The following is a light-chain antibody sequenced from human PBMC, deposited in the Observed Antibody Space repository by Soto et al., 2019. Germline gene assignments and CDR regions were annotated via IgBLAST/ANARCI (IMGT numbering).Light chain of an antibody. V-gene: IGLV2-14*01. CDR2: EVS. CDR1: SSDVGGYNY. CDR3: SSYTSSSTLV. J-gene: IGLJ1*01. Sequence: SALTQPASVSGSPGQLITISSTGTSSDVGGYNYVSWYQQHPGKAPKLMIYEVSNRPSGVSNRFSGSKSGNTASLTISGLQAEDEADYYCSSYTSSSTLVFGTGTKVTVL.